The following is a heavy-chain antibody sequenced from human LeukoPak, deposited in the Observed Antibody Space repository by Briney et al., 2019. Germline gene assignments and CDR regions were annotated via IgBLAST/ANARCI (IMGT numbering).Heavy chain of an antibody. D-gene: IGHD3-22*01. Sequence: SETLSLTCTVSGYSISSGYYWGWIRQPPGKGLEWIGSIYYSGSTYYNPSLKSRVTISVDTSKNQFSLKLSSVTAADTAVYYCARDITMIVVVITQPDAFDIWGQGTMVTVSS. V-gene: IGHV4-38-2*02. CDR2: IYYSGST. J-gene: IGHJ3*02. CDR3: ARDITMIVVVITQPDAFDI. CDR1: GYSISSGYY.